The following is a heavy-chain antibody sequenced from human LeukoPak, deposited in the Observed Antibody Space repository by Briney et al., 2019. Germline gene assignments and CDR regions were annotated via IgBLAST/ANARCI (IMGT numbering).Heavy chain of an antibody. J-gene: IGHJ4*02. V-gene: IGHV1-8*01. CDR3: ARGEVAAAGTYFDY. D-gene: IGHD6-13*01. CDR2: MNPNSGNT. Sequence: ASVKVSCKASGYTFTSYDINWVRQATGQGLEWMGWMNPNSGNTGYAQKFQGRVTMTRNTSISTAYMELSSLRSEDTAVYYCARGEVAAAGTYFDYWGQGTLVTVSS. CDR1: GYTFTSYD.